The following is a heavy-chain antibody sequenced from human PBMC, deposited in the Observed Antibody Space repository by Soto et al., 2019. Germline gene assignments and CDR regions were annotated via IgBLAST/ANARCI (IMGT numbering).Heavy chain of an antibody. Sequence: QVQLVQAGAVVKKPGASVKVSCKASGYTFPNYGISWVRQAPGQGLEWMGWVSVYNGNTHYPENLQGRVAMTTDTSTRTAYMELRSLRSDDTAVYYCARDKFDFWSGPYGMDVWGQGTTVTVSS. J-gene: IGHJ6*02. V-gene: IGHV1-18*01. CDR3: ARDKFDFWSGPYGMDV. D-gene: IGHD3-3*01. CDR1: GYTFPNYG. CDR2: VSVYNGNT.